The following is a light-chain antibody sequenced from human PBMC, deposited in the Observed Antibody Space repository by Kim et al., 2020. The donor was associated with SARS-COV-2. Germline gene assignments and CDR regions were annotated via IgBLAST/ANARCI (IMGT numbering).Light chain of an antibody. V-gene: IGKV3-20*01. CDR1: QSVSSSY. CDR2: GAS. CDR3: QQYGSSPNVYT. J-gene: IGKJ2*01. Sequence: EIVLTQSPGTLSLSPGERATLSCRASQSVSSSYLAWYQQKPGQAPRLLIYGASSRATGIPDRFSGSGSGTDFTLTISRLEPEDFAVYYCQQYGSSPNVYTFGQGTKLEI.